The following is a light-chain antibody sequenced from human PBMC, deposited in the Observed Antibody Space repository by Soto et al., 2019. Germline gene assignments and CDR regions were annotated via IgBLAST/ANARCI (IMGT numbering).Light chain of an antibody. Sequence: QSVLTQPASVFGSPGQSITISCTGTSSDVGGYNFVSWYQQLPGKAPKLMIYEVTSRPSGVSNRFSGSKSGSTASLTISGLQTEDEADYYCSSYTTRSTVLVGTGTKVTVL. V-gene: IGLV2-14*03. CDR3: SSYTTRSTVL. CDR2: EVT. J-gene: IGLJ1*01. CDR1: SSDVGGYNF.